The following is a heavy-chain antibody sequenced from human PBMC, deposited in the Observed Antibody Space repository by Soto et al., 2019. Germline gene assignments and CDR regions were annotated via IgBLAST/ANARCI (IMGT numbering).Heavy chain of an antibody. D-gene: IGHD2-2*01. J-gene: IGHJ4*02. Sequence: EVQLLESGGGLVQPGGSLRLSCAASGFTFRNYAMRWARQAPGKGLEWVSAISCSGGTTHYADSVKGRFTISRDNSKNTLYLQMNSLRVEDTAVYYCAKDRSSTSCYAFDYWGQGSLVTVSS. V-gene: IGHV3-23*01. CDR2: ISCSGGTT. CDR1: GFTFRNYA. CDR3: AKDRSSTSCYAFDY.